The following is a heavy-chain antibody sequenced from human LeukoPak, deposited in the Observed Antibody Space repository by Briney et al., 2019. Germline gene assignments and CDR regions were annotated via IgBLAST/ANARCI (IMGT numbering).Heavy chain of an antibody. CDR3: AKAIAAAGGLDY. D-gene: IGHD6-13*01. CDR1: GFTFSSYG. CDR2: ISYDGSNK. J-gene: IGHJ4*02. Sequence: GGSLRLSCAASGFTFSSYGMHWVRQAPGKGLEWVAVISYDGSNKYYADSVKGRFTISRDNSKNTLYLQMNSLRAGDTAVYYCAKAIAAAGGLDYWGQGTLVTVSS. V-gene: IGHV3-30*18.